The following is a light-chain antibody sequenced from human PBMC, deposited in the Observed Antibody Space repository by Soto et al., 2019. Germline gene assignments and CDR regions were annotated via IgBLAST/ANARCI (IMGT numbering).Light chain of an antibody. V-gene: IGKV3D-11*03. CDR3: QHFSSYPLT. CDR1: QGIGDT. CDR2: DTS. Sequence: VVRLSPSALSVSAVNSATLSRMDTQGIGDTLARYKHKPGQTPRLLIYDTSTRATGVPIRFSGSRSEAEFTLTIIRLEPEDFAVYYCQHFSSYPLTFGGGTKVDIK. J-gene: IGKJ4*01.